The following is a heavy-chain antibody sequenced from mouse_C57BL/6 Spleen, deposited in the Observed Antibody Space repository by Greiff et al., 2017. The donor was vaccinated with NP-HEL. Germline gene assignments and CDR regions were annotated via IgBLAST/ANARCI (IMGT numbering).Heavy chain of an antibody. D-gene: IGHD1-1*01. Sequence: QVQLQQPGAELVRPGTSVKLSCKASGYTFTSYWMHWVKQRPGQGLEWIGVIDPSDSYTNYNQKFKGKATLTVDTSSSTAYMQLSSLTSEDSAVYYCANYGSSPYYAMDYWGQGTSDTVSS. CDR3: ANYGSSPYYAMDY. V-gene: IGHV1-59*01. J-gene: IGHJ4*01. CDR1: GYTFTSYW. CDR2: IDPSDSYT.